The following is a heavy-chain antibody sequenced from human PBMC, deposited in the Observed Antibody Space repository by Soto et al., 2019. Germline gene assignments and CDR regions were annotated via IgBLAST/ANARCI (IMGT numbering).Heavy chain of an antibody. CDR2: IIPIFGTA. V-gene: IGHV1-69*13. J-gene: IGHJ5*02. D-gene: IGHD3-22*01. CDR3: ARIRQAMILLNWSEP. Sequence: ASVKVSCKASGVTFSSYSISWVRQAPGQGLEWMGGIIPIFGTANYAQKFQGRVTITADESTSTAYMELSRRRSEDTAVYYCARIRQAMILLNWSEPWGKGTLVTVSS. CDR1: GVTFSSYS.